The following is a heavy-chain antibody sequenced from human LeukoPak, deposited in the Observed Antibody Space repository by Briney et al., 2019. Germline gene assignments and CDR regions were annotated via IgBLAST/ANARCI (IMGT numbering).Heavy chain of an antibody. D-gene: IGHD2-21*01. CDR2: IHSSGST. J-gene: IGHJ6*03. Sequence: SETLSLTCTVSGDSISSPSSYWGWNRQPPEKGLEWIATIHSSGSTYSNPSLKSRVTISVHTSKNQLSLKLISLTTADTAVYYCARILARQFTSFSDSRPYSYYYMDVWGKGTTVTVSS. V-gene: IGHV4-39*07. CDR3: ARILARQFTSFSDSRPYSYYYMDV. CDR1: GDSISSPSSY.